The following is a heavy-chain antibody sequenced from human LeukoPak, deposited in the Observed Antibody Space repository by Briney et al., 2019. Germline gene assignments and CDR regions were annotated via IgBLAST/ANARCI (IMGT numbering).Heavy chain of an antibody. CDR1: GGSFSGYY. Sequence: SETLSLACAVYGGSFSGYYWSWIRQPPGKGLEWIGEINHSGSTNYNPSLKSRVTISVDTSKNQFSLKLSSVTAADTAVYYCARLFLGYGQVDYWGQGTLVTVSS. J-gene: IGHJ4*02. V-gene: IGHV4-34*01. CDR3: ARLFLGYGQVDY. D-gene: IGHD5-18*01. CDR2: INHSGST.